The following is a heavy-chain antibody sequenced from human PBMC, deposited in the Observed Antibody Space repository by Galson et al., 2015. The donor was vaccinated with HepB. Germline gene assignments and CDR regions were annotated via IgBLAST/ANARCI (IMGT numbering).Heavy chain of an antibody. J-gene: IGHJ4*02. CDR2: MTSSGGNS. D-gene: IGHD2-15*01. Sequence: SLRLSCAASGFSFTSYAMTWVRQAPGKGLEWVSSMTSSGGNSYYTASGKGRFTVSRDNSKNTLLLQLNSLRAEDTAMYFCAKDGIMVANNPYHFHYWGQGTLVTVSS. CDR3: AKDGIMVANNPYHFHY. CDR1: GFSFTSYA. V-gene: IGHV3-23*01.